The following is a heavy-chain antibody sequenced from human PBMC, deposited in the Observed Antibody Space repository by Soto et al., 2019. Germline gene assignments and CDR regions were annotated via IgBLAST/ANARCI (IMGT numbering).Heavy chain of an antibody. J-gene: IGHJ4*02. V-gene: IGHV1-58*01. Sequence: QMQLVQSGPEVKKPGTSVKVSCKASGFTLTSADVQWVRQTRGQRLEWIGWIVGGSGSTNYAQQFQGRLAITRDMSTNPVYMELSSLKSEGPAVYYCAADWSNRPFDFWGQGTLVTVSS. CDR3: AADWSNRPFDF. D-gene: IGHD3-3*01. CDR2: IVGGSGST. CDR1: GFTLTSAD.